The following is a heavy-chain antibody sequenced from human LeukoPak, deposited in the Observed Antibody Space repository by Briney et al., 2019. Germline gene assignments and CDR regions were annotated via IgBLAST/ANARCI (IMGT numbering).Heavy chain of an antibody. CDR2: IFYGGSS. D-gene: IGHD3-10*01. V-gene: IGHV4-39*07. Sequence: SETLSLTCTVSGGSIYNSDYYWGWIRRPPGKGLEWIGSIFYGGSSYYNPSLESRVTISIAPSKSQFSLNLRFVTAADTAVYYCARFGSRIGTGASFGFESWGQGTLVLVSS. CDR3: ARFGSRIGTGASFGFES. J-gene: IGHJ4*02. CDR1: GGSIYNSDYY.